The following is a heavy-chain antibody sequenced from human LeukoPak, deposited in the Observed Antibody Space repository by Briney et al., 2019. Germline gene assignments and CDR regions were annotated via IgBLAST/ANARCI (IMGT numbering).Heavy chain of an antibody. CDR2: ISGSGGST. Sequence: GGSLRLSCAASGFTFSSYAMNWVRQAPGNGLEWVSAISGSGGSTYYADSVKGRFTISRDNSKNTLYLHMNSLRAEDTAVYYCAKDDYNSGSYLLDYRGQGTLVTVSS. CDR1: GFTFSSYA. D-gene: IGHD3-10*01. CDR3: AKDDYNSGSYLLDY. V-gene: IGHV3-23*01. J-gene: IGHJ4*02.